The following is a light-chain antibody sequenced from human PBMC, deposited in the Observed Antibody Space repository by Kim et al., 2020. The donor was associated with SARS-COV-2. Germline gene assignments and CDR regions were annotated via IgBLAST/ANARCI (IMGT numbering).Light chain of an antibody. Sequence: SASVGDRVTITCRASQSVNSWLAWYQQKPGKAPKVLIYKTSTLESGVPSRFSGSGSGTEFTLTINCLQPDDFATYYCQQYNTYSYTFGQGTKLEF. CDR2: KTS. V-gene: IGKV1-5*03. J-gene: IGKJ2*01. CDR3: QQYNTYSYT. CDR1: QSVNSW.